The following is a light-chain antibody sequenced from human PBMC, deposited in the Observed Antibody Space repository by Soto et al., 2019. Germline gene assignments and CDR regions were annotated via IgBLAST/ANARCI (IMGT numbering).Light chain of an antibody. Sequence: QSVLTQPRSVSGSPGQSVTISCTGTSSDVGTYDFVSWYQQHPGKAPKLMIFDVSTRPSGVPDLSSGSKSGNKASLTISGLRAEDEADYYCCLSAIPFYVLGNETQVTVL. CDR2: DVS. CDR3: CLSAIPFYV. V-gene: IGLV2-11*01. J-gene: IGLJ1*01. CDR1: SSDVGTYDF.